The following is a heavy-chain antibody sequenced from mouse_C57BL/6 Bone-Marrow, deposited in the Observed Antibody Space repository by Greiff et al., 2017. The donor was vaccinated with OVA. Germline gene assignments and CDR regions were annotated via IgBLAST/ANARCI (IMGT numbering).Heavy chain of an antibody. CDR3: ARDRGTYYGSTYYFDY. J-gene: IGHJ2*01. D-gene: IGHD1-1*01. CDR1: GYSFTGYY. V-gene: IGHV1-31*01. CDR2: IYPYNGVS. Sequence: VTLKVCGPELVKPGASVKISCKASGYSFTGYYMHWVKQSHGNILHWIGYIYPYNGVSSYNQKFKGKATLTVDKSSSTAYMELRSLTSEDSAVYYCARDRGTYYGSTYYFDYWGQGTTLTVSS.